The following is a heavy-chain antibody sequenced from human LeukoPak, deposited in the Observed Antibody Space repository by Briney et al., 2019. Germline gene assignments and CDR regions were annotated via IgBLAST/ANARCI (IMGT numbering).Heavy chain of an antibody. CDR3: ARDRGYYGDQPGWYFDL. J-gene: IGHJ2*01. CDR1: GGSISSYY. D-gene: IGHD4-17*01. CDR2: IYYSGST. Sequence: SETLSLTCTVSGGSISSYYWSWIRQPPGKGLEWIGYIYYSGSTNYNPSLKSRVTISVDTSKNQLSLKLSSVTAADTAVYYCARDRGYYGDQPGWYFDLWGRGTLVTVSS. V-gene: IGHV4-59*01.